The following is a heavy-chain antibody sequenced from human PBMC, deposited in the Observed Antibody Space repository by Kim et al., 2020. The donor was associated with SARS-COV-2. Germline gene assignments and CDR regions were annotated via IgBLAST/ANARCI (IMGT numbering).Heavy chain of an antibody. CDR3: AKGAQRRDGYNYYFDY. J-gene: IGHJ4*02. V-gene: IGHV3-33*06. CDR2: IWYDGSNK. D-gene: IGHD5-12*01. CDR1: GFTFSSYA. Sequence: GGSLRLSCAASGFTFSSYAMHWVRQAPGKGLEWVAVIWYDGSNKYYADSVKGRFTISRDNSKNTLYLQMNSLRAEDTAVYYCAKGAQRRDGYNYYFDYWGQGTLVTVSS.